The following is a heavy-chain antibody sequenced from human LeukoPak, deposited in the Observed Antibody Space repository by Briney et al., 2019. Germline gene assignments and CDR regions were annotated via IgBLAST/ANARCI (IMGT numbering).Heavy chain of an antibody. CDR3: ARRGESPGEYFQY. J-gene: IGHJ1*01. Sequence: PGGSLRLSCAASGFIFSSYPMNWVRQAPGKGLEWVSYITSSSSDTHYADSVEGRFTISRDNAKNSLYLQMNSLRSDDTAVYFCARRGESPGEYFQYWGQGTLVTVSS. CDR2: ITSSSSDT. CDR1: GFIFSSYP. V-gene: IGHV3-21*05. D-gene: IGHD5-12*01.